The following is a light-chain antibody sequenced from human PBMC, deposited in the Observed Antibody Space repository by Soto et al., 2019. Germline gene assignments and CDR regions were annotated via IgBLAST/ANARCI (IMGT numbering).Light chain of an antibody. CDR2: AAS. CDR3: QQLNIDSYPIT. V-gene: IGKV1-9*01. J-gene: IGKJ5*01. CDR1: QGISSF. Sequence: IQLTQSPSSLSASIGDRVTITCRASQGISSFLAWYQQKPGKAPKLLIYAASTLQSGIPSRFSGRGSGTYFTLTISSLHPEDFATYYCQQLNIDSYPITFGQGTRLEIK.